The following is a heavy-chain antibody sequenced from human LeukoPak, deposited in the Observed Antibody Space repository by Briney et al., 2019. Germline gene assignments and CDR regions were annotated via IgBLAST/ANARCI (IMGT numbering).Heavy chain of an antibody. CDR3: ARGGDYPSDY. CDR1: GFTFSSYW. CDR2: SNSDGSST. D-gene: IGHD4-17*01. V-gene: IGHV3-74*01. J-gene: IGHJ4*02. Sequence: GGSLRLSCAASGFTFSSYWMHWIRQAPGKGLVWVSRSNSDGSSTNYADSVKGRFTISRDNAKNTLYLQMNSLRAEDTAVYYCARGGDYPSDYWGQGTLVTVSS.